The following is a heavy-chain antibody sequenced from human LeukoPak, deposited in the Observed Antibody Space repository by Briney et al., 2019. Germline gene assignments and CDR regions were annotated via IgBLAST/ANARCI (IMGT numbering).Heavy chain of an antibody. CDR2: ISSSGSTI. D-gene: IGHD2-15*01. V-gene: IGHV3-11*01. J-gene: IGHJ6*03. CDR1: GFTFSDYY. Sequence: GGSLRLSCAASGFTFSDYYMSWIRQAPGKGLEWVSYISSSGSTIYYADSVKGRFTISRDNAKNSLYLQMNSLRAEDTAVYYCARATRDIVVVVAATNDYYYYMDVWGKGTTVTVSS. CDR3: ARATRDIVVVVAATNDYYYYMDV.